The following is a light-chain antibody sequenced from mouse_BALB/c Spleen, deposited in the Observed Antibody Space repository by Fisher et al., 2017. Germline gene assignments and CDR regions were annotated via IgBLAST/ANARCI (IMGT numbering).Light chain of an antibody. CDR3: QQWSSNPPIT. CDR1: SSVSY. V-gene: IGKV4-68*01. CDR2: LTS. Sequence: IVMTQTTAIMSASPGEKVTMTCSASSSVSYMYWYQQKPRSSPKPWIYLTSNLASGVPARFSGSGSGTSYSLTISSMEAEDAATYYCQQWSSNPPITFGGGTKLEIK. J-gene: IGKJ2*01.